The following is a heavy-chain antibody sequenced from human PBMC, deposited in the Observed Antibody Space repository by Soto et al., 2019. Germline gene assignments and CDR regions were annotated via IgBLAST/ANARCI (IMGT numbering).Heavy chain of an antibody. Sequence: QVQLVQSGGEVKKPGASVTVSCKASGYTFINYHITWVRQAPGQGLEWMAWINTYNGMTDYAQKFQRRVTMTRDTSTSTAYMELRNRGSDDTAVYFCAKSPRGEMATDCVQGTLVTVSA. CDR3: AKSPRGEMATD. CDR1: GYTFINYH. V-gene: IGHV1-18*01. CDR2: INTYNGMT. D-gene: IGHD5-12*01. J-gene: IGHJ4*02.